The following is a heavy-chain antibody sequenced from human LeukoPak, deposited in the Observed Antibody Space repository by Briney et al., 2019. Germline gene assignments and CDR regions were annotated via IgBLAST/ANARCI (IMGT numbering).Heavy chain of an antibody. J-gene: IGHJ5*02. V-gene: IGHV3-21*01. Sequence: GGSLRLSCAASGFTFSSYSMNWVRQAPGKGLEWVSSISSSSSYIYYADSVKGRFTISRDNAKNLLYLQMNSLRAEDTAVYYCARVWDYGDYFWFDPWGQGTLVTVSS. CDR2: ISSSSSYI. CDR3: ARVWDYGDYFWFDP. CDR1: GFTFSSYS. D-gene: IGHD4-17*01.